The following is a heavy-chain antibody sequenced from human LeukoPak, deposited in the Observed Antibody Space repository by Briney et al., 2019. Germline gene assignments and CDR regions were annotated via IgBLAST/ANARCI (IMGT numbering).Heavy chain of an antibody. CDR3: ARDQGGAAPATQY. J-gene: IGHJ4*02. D-gene: IGHD6-13*01. Sequence: GGSLRLSCAASGFTFISYGMHWVRQAPGKGLEWVAVIWYDGSNKYYADSVKGRFTISRDNSKNTLYLQMNKLRGEDTAVYYCARDQGGAAPATQYWGQGPLVSVS. CDR2: IWYDGSNK. CDR1: GFTFISYG. V-gene: IGHV3-33*01.